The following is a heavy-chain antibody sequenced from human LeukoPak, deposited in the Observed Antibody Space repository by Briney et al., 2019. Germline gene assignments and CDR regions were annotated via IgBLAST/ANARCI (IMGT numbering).Heavy chain of an antibody. V-gene: IGHV4-38-2*01. CDR3: ARMAVSYYYDSSTYFPVAFDV. CDR2: IFHSGSI. Sequence: SETLSLTCSVSGYSITIGYYWGWVRQSQGRGLDWIGNIFHSGSIYYNPSLKSRVTLSVDTSKNQFSLRLNSLTTADTALYYCARMAVSYYYDSSTYFPVAFDVWGQGTTVVVS. J-gene: IGHJ3*01. D-gene: IGHD3-22*01. CDR1: GYSITIGYY.